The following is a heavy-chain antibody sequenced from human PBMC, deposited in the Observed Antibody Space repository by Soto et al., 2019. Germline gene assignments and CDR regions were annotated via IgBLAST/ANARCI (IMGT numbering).Heavy chain of an antibody. Sequence: QVQLQESGPGLVKPSETLSLTCTVSGGSISSYYWSWIRQPAGKGLEWIGRIYTSGSTNYNPSLKSRMTMAVDTSKDQFSLNVSPVTAADTAVDYCARDGVAYYYGSGSPEGLTAEDYGMDVWGQGTTVTVSS. J-gene: IGHJ6*02. D-gene: IGHD3-10*01. CDR2: IYTSGST. V-gene: IGHV4-4*07. CDR3: ARDGVAYYYGSGSPEGLTAEDYGMDV. CDR1: GGSISSYY.